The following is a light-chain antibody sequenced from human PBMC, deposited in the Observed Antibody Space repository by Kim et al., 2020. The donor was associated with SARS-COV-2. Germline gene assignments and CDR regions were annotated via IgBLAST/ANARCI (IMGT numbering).Light chain of an antibody. CDR1: SPNIGAGYD. Sequence: GRRVTISCTGSSPNIGAGYDVHWYQQLPGTAPKLLIYGNSTRPSGVPDRFSGSKSGTSASLAITGLQAEDEADYYCQSYDSSLSVVFGGGTQLTVL. CDR3: QSYDSSLSVV. CDR2: GNS. J-gene: IGLJ2*01. V-gene: IGLV1-40*01.